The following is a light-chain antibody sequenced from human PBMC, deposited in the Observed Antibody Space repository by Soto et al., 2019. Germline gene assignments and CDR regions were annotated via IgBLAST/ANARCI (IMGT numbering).Light chain of an antibody. J-gene: IGKJ1*01. CDR3: KMYDSSHRA. V-gene: IGKV3-20*01. CDR2: GAS. Sequence: EIVLTQSPATLSVSAGERGTLSCRASQSVSSRSLAWYQQKPGQATRLLISGASSRAADITDRLSGSGYGTDFTLTINSMEPEDFAVYDCKMYDSSHRAFGQGTKVDIK. CDR1: QSVSSRS.